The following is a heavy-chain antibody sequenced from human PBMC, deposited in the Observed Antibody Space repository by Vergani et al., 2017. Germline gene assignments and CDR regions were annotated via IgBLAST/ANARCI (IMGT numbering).Heavy chain of an antibody. CDR2: ISSSSSYI. J-gene: IGHJ4*02. Sequence: QAPGKGLEWVSSISSSSSYIYYADSVKGRCTISRDNAKNSLYLQRNSLRAEDTAVYYCARDVGGYYDFWSGYAQYYFDYWGQGTLVTVSS. CDR3: ARDVGGYYDFWSGYAQYYFDY. D-gene: IGHD3-3*01. V-gene: IGHV3-21*01.